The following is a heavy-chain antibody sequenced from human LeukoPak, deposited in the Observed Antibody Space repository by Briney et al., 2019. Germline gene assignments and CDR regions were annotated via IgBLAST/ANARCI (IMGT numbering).Heavy chain of an antibody. Sequence: SETLSLTCAVSGGSISSYYWSWIRQPPGKGLEWIGCIYYSGSTNYNPSLKSRVTISVDASKNYFSLKLSSVTAEDTAVYYCARGYSSSWLSPWGQGTLVTVSS. J-gene: IGHJ5*02. CDR1: GGSISSYY. CDR2: IYYSGST. D-gene: IGHD6-13*01. CDR3: ARGYSSSWLSP. V-gene: IGHV4-59*01.